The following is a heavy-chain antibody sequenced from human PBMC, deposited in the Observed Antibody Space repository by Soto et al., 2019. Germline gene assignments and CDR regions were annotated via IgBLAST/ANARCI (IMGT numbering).Heavy chain of an antibody. CDR1: CGSMSGYY. CDR2: VHDSWGA. J-gene: IGHJ6*02. V-gene: IGHV4-59*08. Sequence: SEKLSLTCTVSCGSMSGYYWSWIRLPPGKPMEWIGYVHDSWGAAYNPSLRSRVAISLDTSKSQFSLSLTSVSATDTAMYYCVRQGYGPLHGLVDVWGQGTTVT. D-gene: IGHD5-18*01. CDR3: VRQGYGPLHGLVDV.